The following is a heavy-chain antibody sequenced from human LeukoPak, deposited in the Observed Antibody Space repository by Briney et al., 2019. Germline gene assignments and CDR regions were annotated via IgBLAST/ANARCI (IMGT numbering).Heavy chain of an antibody. V-gene: IGHV3-30-3*01. D-gene: IGHD6-19*01. Sequence: GGSLRLSCAASGFTFSSCAMHWVRQAPGKGLEWVAVISYDGSNKYYADSVKGRFTISRDNSKNTLYLQMNSLRAEDTAVYYCARDSAVAGTGDYWGQGTLVTVSS. CDR2: ISYDGSNK. CDR3: ARDSAVAGTGDY. J-gene: IGHJ4*02. CDR1: GFTFSSCA.